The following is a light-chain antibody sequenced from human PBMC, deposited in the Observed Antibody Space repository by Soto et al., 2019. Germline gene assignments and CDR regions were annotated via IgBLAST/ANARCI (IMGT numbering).Light chain of an antibody. CDR1: SSDVGGYNY. J-gene: IGLJ2*01. CDR3: SSHTSTSTLVV. V-gene: IGLV2-14*03. Sequence: QSALTQPASVSGSPGQSIAISCTGTSSDVGGYNYVFWYQHHPGKAPKLMIYDVNNRPSGVSDRFSGSKSGNTASLTISGLQAEDEADYYCSSHTSTSTLVVFGGGTKLTVL. CDR2: DVN.